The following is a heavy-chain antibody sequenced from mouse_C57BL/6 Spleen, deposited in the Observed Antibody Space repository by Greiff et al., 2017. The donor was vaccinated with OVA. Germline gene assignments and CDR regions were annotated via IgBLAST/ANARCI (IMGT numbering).Heavy chain of an antibody. CDR2: IRLKSDNYAT. Sequence: EVKVEESGGGLVQPGGSMKLSCVASGFTFSNYWMNWVRQSPEKGLEWVAQIRLKSDNYATHSAESVKGRFTISRDDSKSSVYLQMNNLRAEDTGIYYCTSDSSGYWGQGTTLTVSS. V-gene: IGHV6-3*01. CDR1: GFTFSNYW. J-gene: IGHJ2*01. CDR3: TSDSSGY. D-gene: IGHD3-2*02.